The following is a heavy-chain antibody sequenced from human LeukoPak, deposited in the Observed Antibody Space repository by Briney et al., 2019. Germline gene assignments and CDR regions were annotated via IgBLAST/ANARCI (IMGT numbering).Heavy chain of an antibody. D-gene: IGHD3-10*01. CDR3: ARGDYYGSGSSLLNDY. J-gene: IGHJ4*02. CDR2: VYYSGAT. V-gene: IGHV4-59*01. Sequence: SETLSLTCTVSGGSISNFFWTWIRQPPGKGLECIGYVYYSGATNYNPSFRSRVTMSVDMSKNQFSLNLTSVTAADTALYYCARGDYYGSGSSLLNDYWGQGTLVTVSS. CDR1: GGSISNFF.